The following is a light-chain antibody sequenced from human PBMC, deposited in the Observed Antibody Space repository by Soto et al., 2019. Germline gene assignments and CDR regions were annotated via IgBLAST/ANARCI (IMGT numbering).Light chain of an antibody. J-gene: IGKJ4*01. CDR2: AAS. CDR3: QQSFRTPLS. Sequence: DSQMTQSPSSLSASVGDSVTISCRASQSVNKYLNWYQQKPGNVPNLLIYAASTLQGGVPSRFTGSGFGTDFTVTISNLQTEDFATYYCQQSFRTPLSFGGGTKVEIK. CDR1: QSVNKY. V-gene: IGKV1-39*01.